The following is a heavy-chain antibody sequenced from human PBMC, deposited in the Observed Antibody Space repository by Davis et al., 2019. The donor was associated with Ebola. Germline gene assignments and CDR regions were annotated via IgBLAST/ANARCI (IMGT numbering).Heavy chain of an antibody. CDR3: ARNTYYYDSSGYSMGVFFDY. CDR1: GGSISSYY. V-gene: IGHV4-59*01. D-gene: IGHD3-22*01. Sequence: SETLSLTCTVSGGSISSYYWSWIRQPPGKGLEWIGYIYYSGSTNYNPSLKSRVTISVDTSKNQFSLKLSSVTAADTAVYYCARNTYYYDSSGYSMGVFFDYWGQGTLVTVSS. J-gene: IGHJ4*02. CDR2: IYYSGST.